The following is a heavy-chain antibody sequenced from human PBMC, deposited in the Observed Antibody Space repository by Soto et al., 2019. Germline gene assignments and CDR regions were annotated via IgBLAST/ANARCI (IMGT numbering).Heavy chain of an antibody. Sequence: GASVKVSCKASGYTFTGYYMHWVRQAPGQGLEWMGWINPNSGGTNYAQKLQGRVTMTTDTSTSTAYMELRSLRSDDTAVYYCARDITPLYCSSTSCQGVEGYWGQGTLVTVSS. CDR2: INPNSGGT. CDR1: GYTFTGYY. J-gene: IGHJ4*02. V-gene: IGHV1-2*02. D-gene: IGHD2-2*01. CDR3: ARDITPLYCSSTSCQGVEGY.